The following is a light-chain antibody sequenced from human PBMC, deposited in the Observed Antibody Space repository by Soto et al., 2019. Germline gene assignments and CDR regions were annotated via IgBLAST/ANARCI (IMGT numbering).Light chain of an antibody. Sequence: QSALTQPASVSGSPGQSITISCTGTSSDVGAYNYVSWYQQHPGKAPKVLIYDVSNRPSGVSNRFSGSKSDNTASLTISGLQAEDEADYYCSSYTTSSTLVFGGGTKVTVL. V-gene: IGLV2-14*01. J-gene: IGLJ2*01. CDR1: SSDVGAYNY. CDR2: DVS. CDR3: SSYTTSSTLV.